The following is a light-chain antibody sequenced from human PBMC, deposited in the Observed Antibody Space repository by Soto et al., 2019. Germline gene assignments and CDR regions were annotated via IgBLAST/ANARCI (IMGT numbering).Light chain of an antibody. CDR1: QNIDRK. CDR2: DAS. V-gene: IGKV3-15*01. J-gene: IGKJ5*01. Sequence: ETLMTQSPVTLSVSPGERATLSCRASQNIDRKLAWYQQKPGQSPRLLVYDASVRATGIPATFSGSGSGTEFTLTIASLQSDDFAFYYCQHYKNWPYTFGQGTRLEIK. CDR3: QHYKNWPYT.